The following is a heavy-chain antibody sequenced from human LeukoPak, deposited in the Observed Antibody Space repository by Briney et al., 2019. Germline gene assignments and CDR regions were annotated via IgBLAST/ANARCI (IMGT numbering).Heavy chain of an antibody. V-gene: IGHV3-33*01. D-gene: IGHD5-18*01. CDR2: IWYDGSNK. Sequence: PGRSLRLSCAASGFSFSTYGMHWVRQAPGKGLEWVAVIWYDGSNKYYADSVKGRFTISRDNSKNTLYLQMNSLSAEDTAVYYCARDRGYSYSYFDYWGQGTLVTVSS. CDR3: ARDRGYSYSYFDY. J-gene: IGHJ4*02. CDR1: GFSFSTYG.